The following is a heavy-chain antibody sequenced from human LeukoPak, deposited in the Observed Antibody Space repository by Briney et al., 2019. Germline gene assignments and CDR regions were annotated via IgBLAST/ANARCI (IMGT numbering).Heavy chain of an antibody. CDR3: AKESHSEGYGSYFDG. CDR2: VSRTGGTK. V-gene: IGHV3-30*18. J-gene: IGHJ4*02. D-gene: IGHD1-26*01. Sequence: GGSLRLSCAASGITFSSYGMHWVRQAPGKGLEWVAVVSRTGGTKYYGDSVQGRFTISRDNSKNTLYLQMNSLRAEDTAVYYCAKESHSEGYGSYFDGWGPGTLVSVSS. CDR1: GITFSSYG.